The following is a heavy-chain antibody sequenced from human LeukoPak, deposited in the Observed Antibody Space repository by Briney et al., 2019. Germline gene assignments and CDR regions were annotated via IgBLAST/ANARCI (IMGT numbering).Heavy chain of an antibody. CDR1: GFTFSSYA. CDR3: ARELGFGKSGFDP. J-gene: IGHJ5*02. D-gene: IGHD3-10*01. CDR2: ISGSGGST. V-gene: IGHV3-23*01. Sequence: GGSLRLSCAASGFTFSSYAMSWVRQAPGKGLEWVSAISGSGGSTYYADSVKGRFTISRDNAKNSLYLQMNSLRAEDTAVYYCARELGFGKSGFDPWGQGTLVTVSS.